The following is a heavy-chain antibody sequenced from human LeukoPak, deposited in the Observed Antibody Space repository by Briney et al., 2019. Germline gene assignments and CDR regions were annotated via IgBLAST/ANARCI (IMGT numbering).Heavy chain of an antibody. CDR3: AKDDGGSYYIYYYYMDV. Sequence: GGSLRLSCAASGFTFSDYAMSWVRQAPGKGLEWLSVISGGSSGSTYYADSVTGRFTVSRDNSKNTVDLQMNNLRVDDTAIYYCAKDDGGSYYIYYYYMDVWGKGTTVTISS. V-gene: IGHV3-23*01. J-gene: IGHJ6*03. D-gene: IGHD1-26*01. CDR1: GFTFSDYA. CDR2: ISGGSSGST.